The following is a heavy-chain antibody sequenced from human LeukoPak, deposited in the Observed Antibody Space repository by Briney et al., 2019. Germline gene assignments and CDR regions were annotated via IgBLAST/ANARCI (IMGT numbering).Heavy chain of an antibody. D-gene: IGHD2-8*01. CDR1: GGTFSSYA. J-gene: IGHJ5*02. V-gene: IGHV1-69*01. Sequence: SVKVSCMASGGTFSSYAISWVRQAPGQGLEWMGGIIPIFGTANYAQKFQGRVTITADESTSTAYMELSSLRSEDTAVYYCARVKDIVLMVYAAGGFDPWGQGTLVTVSS. CDR3: ARVKDIVLMVYAAGGFDP. CDR2: IIPIFGTA.